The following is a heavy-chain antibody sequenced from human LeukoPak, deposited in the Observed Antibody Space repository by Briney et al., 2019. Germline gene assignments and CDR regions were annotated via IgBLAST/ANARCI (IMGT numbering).Heavy chain of an antibody. J-gene: IGHJ5*02. D-gene: IGHD3-22*01. Sequence: SETLSLTCTVSGGSINSYYWSWIRQPPGKGLEWIGYIYYSGSTNYNPSLKSRVTISVDTTKNQFSLKLSSVTAADTAVYYCARDRYYYDSSGVNWFDPWGQGILVTASS. V-gene: IGHV4-59*01. CDR3: ARDRYYYDSSGVNWFDP. CDR2: IYYSGST. CDR1: GGSINSYY.